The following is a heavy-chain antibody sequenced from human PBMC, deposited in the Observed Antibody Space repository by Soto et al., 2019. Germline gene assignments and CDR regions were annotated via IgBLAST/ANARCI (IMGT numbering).Heavy chain of an antibody. Sequence: SETLSLTCTVSGGSISSGGYYWSWIRQHPGKGLEWIGYIYYSGSTYYNTSLKSRVTISVDTPKNQFSLKLRSVTAAVTAVYYCAKNWNWGSLVHWGQGTLVTVSS. CDR2: IYYSGST. CDR1: GGSISSGGYY. J-gene: IGHJ4*02. D-gene: IGHD7-27*01. V-gene: IGHV4-31*03. CDR3: AKNWNWGSLVH.